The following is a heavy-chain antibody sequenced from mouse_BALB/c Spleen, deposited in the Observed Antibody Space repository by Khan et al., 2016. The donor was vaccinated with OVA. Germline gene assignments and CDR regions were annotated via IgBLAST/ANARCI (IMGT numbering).Heavy chain of an antibody. J-gene: IGHJ2*01. V-gene: IGHV1-81*01. CDR3: ARGDGYYVYLDY. CDR2: IYPGSDNA. Sequence: QVQLQQSGPELVKPGASVKMSCKASGYTFTYYVITWVKQRTGQGLEWIGEIYPGSDNAYYNERFKGKATLTADKSSNTTHMQLSSLTSEDSAVYFGARGDGYYVYLDYWGQGTTLTVSS. D-gene: IGHD2-3*01. CDR1: GYTFTYYV.